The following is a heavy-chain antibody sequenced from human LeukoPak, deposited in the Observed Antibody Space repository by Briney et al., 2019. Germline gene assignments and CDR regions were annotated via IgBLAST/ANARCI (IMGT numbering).Heavy chain of an antibody. CDR2: VYDSGIT. J-gene: IGHJ4*02. CDR1: GGSISGYY. Sequence: SETLSLTCAVSGGSISGYYWSWIRQPPGKGLEWLGFVYDSGITNYNPSLKSRVTISVDTSKNQLSLKLTSVTAADTAVYYCARDRGTYPEYYFDYWGQGTLVTVSS. CDR3: ARDRGTYPEYYFDY. D-gene: IGHD3-16*01. V-gene: IGHV4-59*01.